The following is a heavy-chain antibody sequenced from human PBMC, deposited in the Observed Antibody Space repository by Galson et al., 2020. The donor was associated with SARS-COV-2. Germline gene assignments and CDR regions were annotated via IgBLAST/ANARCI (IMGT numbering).Heavy chain of an antibody. Sequence: GESLKISCAASGFTFSSYWMSWVRQAPGKGLEWVANIKQDGSEKYYVDSVKGRFTISRDNAKNSLYLQMNSLRAEDTAVYYCARGKLWFGPYFDYWGQGTLVTVSS. D-gene: IGHD3-10*01. V-gene: IGHV3-7*03. CDR2: IKQDGSEK. J-gene: IGHJ4*02. CDR3: ARGKLWFGPYFDY. CDR1: GFTFSSYW.